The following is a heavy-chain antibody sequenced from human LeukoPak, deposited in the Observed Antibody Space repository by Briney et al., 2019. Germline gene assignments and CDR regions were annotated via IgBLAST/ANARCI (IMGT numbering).Heavy chain of an antibody. Sequence: SVKVSCKASGGTFSSYAISWVRQAPGQGLEWMGGIIPIFVTANYAQKFQGRVTITADESTSTAYMELSSLRSEDTAVYYCARSGISYSSSWYRYYYGMDVWGKGTTVTVSS. D-gene: IGHD6-13*01. V-gene: IGHV1-69*13. CDR3: ARSGISYSSSWYRYYYGMDV. CDR1: GGTFSSYA. J-gene: IGHJ6*04. CDR2: IIPIFVTA.